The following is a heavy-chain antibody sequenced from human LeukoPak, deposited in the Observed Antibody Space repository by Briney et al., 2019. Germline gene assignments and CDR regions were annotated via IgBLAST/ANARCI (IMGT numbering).Heavy chain of an antibody. J-gene: IGHJ3*01. CDR2: LSWNSGTV. Sequence: GGSLRLSCAASGFTFHDYAMHWVRQAPGKGLEWVSGLSWNSGTVGYGDSVEGRFTISRDNANHSLYLQMDSLTPEDTALYYCVKGDTSRILTAFDLWGQGTMVTVSS. V-gene: IGHV3-9*01. CDR1: GFTFHDYA. CDR3: VKGDTSRILTAFDL. D-gene: IGHD2/OR15-2a*01.